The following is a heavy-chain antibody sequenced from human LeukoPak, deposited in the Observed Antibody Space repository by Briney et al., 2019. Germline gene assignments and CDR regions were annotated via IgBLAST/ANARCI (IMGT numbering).Heavy chain of an antibody. J-gene: IGHJ5*02. D-gene: IGHD4-23*01. CDR3: ARDFGYGGNSDWFDP. V-gene: IGHV1-69*01. Sequence: ASAKVSCKASGGTFSSYAISWVRQAPGQGLEWMGGIIPIFGTANYAQKFQGRVTITADESTSTAYMELSSLRSEDTAVYYCARDFGYGGNSDWFDPWGQGTLVTVSS. CDR1: GGTFSSYA. CDR2: IIPIFGTA.